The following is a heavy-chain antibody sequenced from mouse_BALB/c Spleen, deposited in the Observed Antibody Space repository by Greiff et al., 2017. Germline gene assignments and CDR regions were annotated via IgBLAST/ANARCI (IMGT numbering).Heavy chain of an antibody. Sequence: EVQLQQSGAELVRPGASVKLSCTASGFNIKDYYMHWVKQRPEQGLEWIGWIDPENGDTEYAPKFQGKATMTADTSSNTAYLQLSSLTSEDTAVYYCDYGSSPMDYWGQETSVTVSS. CDR1: GFNIKDYY. V-gene: IGHV14-4*02. CDR2: IDPENGDT. D-gene: IGHD1-1*01. CDR3: DYGSSPMDY. J-gene: IGHJ4*01.